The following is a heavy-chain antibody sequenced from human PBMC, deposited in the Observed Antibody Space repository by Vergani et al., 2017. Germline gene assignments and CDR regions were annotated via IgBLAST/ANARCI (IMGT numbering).Heavy chain of an antibody. D-gene: IGHD3-3*01. Sequence: QVQLQQWGAGLLKPSETLSLTSAVDGGSFSGYYWSWIRQPPGKGLEWIGEINHSGSTNYNPSLKSRVTISVDTSKNQFSLKLSSVTAADTAVYYCARGTVFGVVPRFDYWGQGTLVTVSS. CDR3: ARGTVFGVVPRFDY. V-gene: IGHV4-34*01. CDR1: GGSFSGYY. J-gene: IGHJ4*02. CDR2: INHSGST.